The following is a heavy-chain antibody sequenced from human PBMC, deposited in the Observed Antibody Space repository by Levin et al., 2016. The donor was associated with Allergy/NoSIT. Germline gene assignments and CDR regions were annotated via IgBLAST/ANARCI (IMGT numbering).Heavy chain of an antibody. CDR3: ARGRIAARPFDY. CDR2: INHSGST. V-gene: IGHV4-34*01. Sequence: SETLSLTCAVYGGSFSGYYWSWIRQPPGKGLEWIGEINHSGSTNYNPSLKSRVTISVDTSKNQFSLKLSSVTAADTAVYYCARGRIAARPFDYWGQGTLVTVSS. J-gene: IGHJ4*02. CDR1: GGSFSGYY. D-gene: IGHD6-6*01.